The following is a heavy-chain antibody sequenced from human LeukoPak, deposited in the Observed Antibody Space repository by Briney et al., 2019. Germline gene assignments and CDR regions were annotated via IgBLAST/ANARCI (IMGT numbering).Heavy chain of an antibody. V-gene: IGHV4-34*01. CDR3: ARKRSYNSGIYYNGYYYYYMDV. J-gene: IGHJ6*03. D-gene: IGHD3-10*01. CDR2: INDRGSA. Sequence: NPSETLSLTCTVSGGSISGYYWSWIRQSPGKGLEWIGEINDRGSANYNPSLKSRVTISVDTSKNQFSLKLNSVTAADTAVYYCARKRSYNSGIYYNGYYYYYMDVWGKGTTVTISS. CDR1: GGSISGYY.